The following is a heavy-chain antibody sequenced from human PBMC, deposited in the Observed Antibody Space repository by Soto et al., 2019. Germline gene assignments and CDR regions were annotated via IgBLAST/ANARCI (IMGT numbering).Heavy chain of an antibody. CDR2: IHNTGGT. V-gene: IGHV4-59*11. Sequence: QVQLQESGPRLVKPSETLSLTCTISGASISNHYCQWFRQPPGKGLECIGYIHNTGGTNYNPSLKSPVTISLDTSKNQFSLKLTSVTVADTAVYYCATGGGWFTDYWGQGTLVTVSS. CDR3: ATGGGWFTDY. J-gene: IGHJ4*02. D-gene: IGHD6-19*01. CDR1: GASISNHY.